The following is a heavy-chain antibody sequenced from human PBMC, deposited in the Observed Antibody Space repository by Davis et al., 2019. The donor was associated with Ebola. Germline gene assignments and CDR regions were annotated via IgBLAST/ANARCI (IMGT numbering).Heavy chain of an antibody. CDR1: GYTFTSYA. D-gene: IGHD2-21*02. J-gene: IGHJ6*02. CDR2: INAGNGNT. CDR3: ARGHDSTYGMDV. Sequence: AASVKVSCKASGYTFTSYAMHWVRQAPGQRLEWMGWINAGNGNTKYSQKFQGRVTITADKSTSTAYMDLSSLRSEDTAVYYCARGHDSTYGMDVWGQGTTVTVSS. V-gene: IGHV1-3*01.